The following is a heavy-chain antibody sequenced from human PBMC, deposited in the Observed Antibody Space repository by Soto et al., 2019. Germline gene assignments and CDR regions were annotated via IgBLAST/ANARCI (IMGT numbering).Heavy chain of an antibody. D-gene: IGHD3-9*01. CDR3: GRGGYDIPPVYGMDV. CDR1: GGSISSGDYY. CDR2: IYYSGST. Sequence: QVQLQESGPGLVKPSQTLSLTCTVSGGSISSGDYYWSWIRQPPGKGLEWIGYIYYSGSTYYNPSLKSRVTISVDTFKNQFSLKLSSVTAADTAVYYWGRGGYDIPPVYGMDVWGQGTTVTVSS. V-gene: IGHV4-30-4*01. J-gene: IGHJ6*02.